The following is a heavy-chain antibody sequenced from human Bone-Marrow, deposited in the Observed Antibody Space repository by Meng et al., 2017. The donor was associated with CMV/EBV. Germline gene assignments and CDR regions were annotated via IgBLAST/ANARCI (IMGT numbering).Heavy chain of an antibody. J-gene: IGHJ6*02. CDR1: GSTFSSYA. CDR2: ISYDGSNK. V-gene: IGHV3-30-3*01. Sequence: GGSLRLSCAASGSTFSSYAMHWVRQAPGKGLEWVAVISYDGSNKYYADSVKGRFTISRDNSKNTLYLQMNSLRAEDTAVYYCAKDRVDDFWSGYYRGMDVWGQGTTVTVSS. CDR3: AKDRVDDFWSGYYRGMDV. D-gene: IGHD3-3*01.